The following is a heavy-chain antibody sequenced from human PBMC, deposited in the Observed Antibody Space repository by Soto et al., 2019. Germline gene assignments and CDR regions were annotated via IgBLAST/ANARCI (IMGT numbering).Heavy chain of an antibody. J-gene: IGHJ5*02. CDR3: TRLHIRRDFWSGYHNWFDP. V-gene: IGHV3-49*03. D-gene: IGHD3-3*01. CDR1: GFTFGDYA. Sequence: GGSLRLSCTASGFTFGDYAMSWFRQAPGKGLEWVGFIRSKAYGGTTEYAASVKGRFTISRDDSKSIAYLQMNSLKTEDTAVYYCTRLHIRRDFWSGYHNWFDPWGQGTLVTVSS. CDR2: IRSKAYGGTT.